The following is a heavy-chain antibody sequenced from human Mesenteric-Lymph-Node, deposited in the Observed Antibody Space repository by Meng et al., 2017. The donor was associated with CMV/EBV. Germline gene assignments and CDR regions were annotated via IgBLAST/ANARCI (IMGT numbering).Heavy chain of an antibody. J-gene: IGHJ4*02. CDR1: GFTLSNYG. Sequence: GGSLRLSCAATGFTLSNYGMHWVRQAPGKGLEWVSLISSSSSYKYHADSVKGRFTISRDNAKNSLYLQMTSLRAEDTAVYYCARDRSAAGYFDSWGQGTLVTVSS. CDR3: ARDRSAAGYFDS. V-gene: IGHV3-21*01. D-gene: IGHD6-25*01. CDR2: ISSSSSYK.